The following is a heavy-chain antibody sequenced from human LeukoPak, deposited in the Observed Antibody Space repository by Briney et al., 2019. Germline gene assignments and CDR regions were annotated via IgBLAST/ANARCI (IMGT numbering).Heavy chain of an antibody. CDR2: IYTTGKT. Sequence: SETLSLTCTVSSGSINSYYWGWVRQPAGRGLEWIGRIYTTGKTDYNPSLKSRLTMSVDTSKRQFSLNLTSVSAADTAIYFCARHGYTASHYFLDFWSQGTLVTVSS. D-gene: IGHD3-16*01. CDR3: ARHGYTASHYFLDF. V-gene: IGHV4-4*07. J-gene: IGHJ4*02. CDR1: SGSINSYY.